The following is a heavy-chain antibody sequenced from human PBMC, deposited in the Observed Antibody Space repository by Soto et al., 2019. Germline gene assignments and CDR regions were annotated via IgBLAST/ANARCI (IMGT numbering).Heavy chain of an antibody. CDR3: ARGRYGDY. J-gene: IGHJ4*02. CDR1: GYTFTSYG. Sequence: QVHLVQSGAEVKKPGASVKVSCKASGYTFTSYGITWVRQAPGQGLEWMGWISAHNGNTDYAQKLQGRVIVTRDPSTRTAYRELRSLISDDTAVYYCARGRYGDYWGQGALVTVSS. V-gene: IGHV1-18*01. CDR2: ISAHNGNT. D-gene: IGHD1-1*01.